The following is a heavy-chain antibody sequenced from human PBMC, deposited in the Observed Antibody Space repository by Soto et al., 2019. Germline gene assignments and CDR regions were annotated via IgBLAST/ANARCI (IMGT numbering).Heavy chain of an antibody. Sequence: PSETLSLTCTVSGGSISSYYWSWIRQPPGKGLEWIGYIYYSGSTYYNPSLKSRVTISVDTSKNQFSLKLSSVTAADTSVYYCARVGYDSSGYSPLYDYWGQGTLVTVSS. V-gene: IGHV4-59*08. CDR3: ARVGYDSSGYSPLYDY. D-gene: IGHD3-22*01. CDR1: GGSISSYY. CDR2: IYYSGST. J-gene: IGHJ4*02.